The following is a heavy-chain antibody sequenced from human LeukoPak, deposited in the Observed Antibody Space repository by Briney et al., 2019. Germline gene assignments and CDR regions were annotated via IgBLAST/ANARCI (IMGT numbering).Heavy chain of an antibody. J-gene: IGHJ4*02. CDR2: IYHSGTT. D-gene: IGHD4-17*01. CDR3: ATYFYGEYGSYYFDY. CDR1: GGSISNTNW. V-gene: IGHV4-4*02. Sequence: SETLSLTCDVSGGSISNTNWWSWVRQPPGKGLEWIGEIYHSGTTNYNPSLQSRVTMSVDKSKNQFSLKLSSVTAADTAVYYCATYFYGEYGSYYFDYWGQGTLVTVSS.